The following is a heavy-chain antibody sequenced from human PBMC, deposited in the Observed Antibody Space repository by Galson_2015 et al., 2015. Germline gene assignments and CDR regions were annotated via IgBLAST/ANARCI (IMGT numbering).Heavy chain of an antibody. CDR2: IGGSGSTI. D-gene: IGHD4-23*01. V-gene: IGHV3-48*02. Sequence: SLRLSCAASGFTFSSYNMNWVRQAPGKGLEWLSCIGGSGSTIYNADSVKGRFTISRDNAKNSLYLQMNSLRDEDTAVYYCARGLTVGRPTVDYWGQGTLVTVSS. CDR1: GFTFSSYN. J-gene: IGHJ4*02. CDR3: ARGLTVGRPTVDY.